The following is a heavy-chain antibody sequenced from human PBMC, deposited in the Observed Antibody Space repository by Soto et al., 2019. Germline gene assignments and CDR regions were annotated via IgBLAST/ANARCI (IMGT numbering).Heavy chain of an antibody. CDR2: IYYSGPT. CDR3: ARAIFGSSDY. J-gene: IGHJ4*02. V-gene: IGHV4-31*03. CDR1: GCSISSGGYY. Sequence: TLSLTCSVAGCSISSGGYYWSWIRQHPGKGLEWIGYIYYSGPTYYNPSLKSRVTISVDTSKNQFSLKLSSVTAADTAVYYCARAIFGSSDYWGQGTLVTVSS. D-gene: IGHD3-10*02.